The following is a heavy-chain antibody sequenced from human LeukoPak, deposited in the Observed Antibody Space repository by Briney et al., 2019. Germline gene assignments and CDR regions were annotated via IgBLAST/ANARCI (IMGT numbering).Heavy chain of an antibody. CDR2: IKQDGSEK. CDR3: ARDSGRSRGLYNWFDP. J-gene: IGHJ5*02. Sequence: GGSLRLSCSASGFTFSSYWMSWVRQAPGRGLEWVSNIKQDGSEKYNMHSMNGGVTISRDNAKNSLYLQMNSLRAEDTAVYYCARDSGRSRGLYNWFDPWGQGTTVTVSS. CDR1: GFTFSSYW. D-gene: IGHD6-19*01. V-gene: IGHV3-7*01.